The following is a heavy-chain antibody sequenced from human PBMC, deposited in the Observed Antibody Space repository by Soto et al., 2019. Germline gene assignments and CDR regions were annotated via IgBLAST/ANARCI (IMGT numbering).Heavy chain of an antibody. Sequence: GGSLRLSCADSGFTFINYAMHWVRQAPGKGLEWVAVISYDGSNKYYADSVKGRFTISRDNSKNTMYLQMNSLSAEDTAVYHCARDQVKGTMTILWGQGTLVPVSS. CDR1: GFTFINYA. CDR3: ARDQVKGTMTIL. CDR2: ISYDGSNK. V-gene: IGHV3-30-3*01. D-gene: IGHD4-17*01. J-gene: IGHJ4*02.